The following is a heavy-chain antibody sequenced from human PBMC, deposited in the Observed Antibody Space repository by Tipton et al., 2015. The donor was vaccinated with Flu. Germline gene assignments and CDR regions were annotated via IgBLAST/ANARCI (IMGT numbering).Heavy chain of an antibody. CDR2: ISDSGTTI. CDR3: ARVRGSGWFDW. V-gene: IGHV3-11*01. CDR1: GFSFSDSY. D-gene: IGHD6-19*01. J-gene: IGHJ4*02. Sequence: SLRLSCAASGFSFSDSYMTWIRQAPGKGLEWVSYISDSGTTIYYADSMKGRFAISRDNAKNSLYLQMNSLRAEDTAVYYCARVRGSGWFDWWGQGALVTVSS.